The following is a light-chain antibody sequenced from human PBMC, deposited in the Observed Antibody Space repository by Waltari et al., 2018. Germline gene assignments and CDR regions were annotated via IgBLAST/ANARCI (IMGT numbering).Light chain of an antibody. CDR1: SSDVGFYTH. Sequence: QSALTQPASVSGSPGQSVTISCTGSSSDVGFYTHVSWYQQHPGKVPKLMIYKFTNRPAGVSNRLSGAKSGSTASLTISGLQAEDEADYYCTSYTRSTTWVFGGGTKLTVL. V-gene: IGLV2-14*01. J-gene: IGLJ3*02. CDR3: TSYTRSTTWV. CDR2: KFT.